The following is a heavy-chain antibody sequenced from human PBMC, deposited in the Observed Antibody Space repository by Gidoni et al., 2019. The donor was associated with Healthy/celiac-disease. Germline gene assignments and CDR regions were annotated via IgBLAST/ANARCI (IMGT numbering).Heavy chain of an antibody. CDR1: GFTFGDYA. J-gene: IGHJ4*02. V-gene: IGHV3-49*05. CDR3: TRDGGYSGYDRRGSIDY. D-gene: IGHD5-12*01. Sequence: EVQLVESGGGLVKPGRSLRLSCTASGFTFGDYAMSWFRQAPGKGLEWVGFIRSKAYGGTTEYAASVKGRFTISRDDSKSIAYLQMNSLKTEDTAVYYCTRDGGYSGYDRRGSIDYWGQGTLVTVSS. CDR2: IRSKAYGGTT.